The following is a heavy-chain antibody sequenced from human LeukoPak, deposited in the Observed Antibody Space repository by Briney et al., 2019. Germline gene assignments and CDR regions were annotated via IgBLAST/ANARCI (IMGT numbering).Heavy chain of an antibody. V-gene: IGHV1-69*05. CDR2: IIPIFGTA. CDR3: AREAPLNIAAAGTISAYYYYMDV. D-gene: IGHD6-13*01. Sequence: SVKVSCKASGGTFSSYAISWVRQAPGQGLEWMGRIIPIFGTANCAQKFQGRVTITTDESTSTAYMELSSLRSEDTAVYYCAREAPLNIAAAGTISAYYYYMDVWGKGTTVTVSS. J-gene: IGHJ6*03. CDR1: GGTFSSYA.